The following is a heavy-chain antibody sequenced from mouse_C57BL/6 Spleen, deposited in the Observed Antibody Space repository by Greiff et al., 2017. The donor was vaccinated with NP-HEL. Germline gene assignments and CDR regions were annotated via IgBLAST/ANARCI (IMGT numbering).Heavy chain of an antibody. Sequence: EVMLVESGGDLVKPGGSLKLSCAASGFTFSSYGMSWVRQTPDKRLEWVATISSGGSYTYYPDSVKGRFTIARDNAKNTLYLQMSSLKSEDTAMYYCARHEDYYGSSYVAYWGQGTLVTVSA. CDR2: ISSGGSYT. CDR3: ARHEDYYGSSYVAY. V-gene: IGHV5-6*01. CDR1: GFTFSSYG. J-gene: IGHJ3*01. D-gene: IGHD1-1*01.